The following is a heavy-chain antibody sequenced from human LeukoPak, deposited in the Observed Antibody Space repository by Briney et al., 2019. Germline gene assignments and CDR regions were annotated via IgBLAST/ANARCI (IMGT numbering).Heavy chain of an antibody. CDR3: VRSLRSADF. Sequence: PGGSLRLSCAASGFTFSSYWMNWVRQAPGKGLMWVSQISTDGSQTFYADSVKGRSTISRDNAKNTLFLQMDSLRPEDTAVYYCVRSLRSADFWGQGTLVTVSS. CDR2: ISTDGSQT. V-gene: IGHV3-74*01. CDR1: GFTFSSYW. J-gene: IGHJ4*02.